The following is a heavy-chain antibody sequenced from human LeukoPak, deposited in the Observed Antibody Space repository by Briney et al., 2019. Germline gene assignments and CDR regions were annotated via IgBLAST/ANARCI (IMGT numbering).Heavy chain of an antibody. CDR3: AIAYCGGDCYFDY. J-gene: IGHJ4*02. D-gene: IGHD2-21*02. V-gene: IGHV1-2*04. Sequence: APVKVSCKASGYTFTGYYMHWVRQAPGQGLEWMGWINPNSGGTNYAQKFQGWVTMTRDTSISTAYMDLSRLRSDDTAVYYCAIAYCGGDCYFDYWGQGTLVTVSS. CDR1: GYTFTGYY. CDR2: INPNSGGT.